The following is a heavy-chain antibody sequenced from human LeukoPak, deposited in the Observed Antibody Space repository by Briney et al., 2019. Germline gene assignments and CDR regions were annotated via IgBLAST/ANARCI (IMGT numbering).Heavy chain of an antibody. D-gene: IGHD6-19*01. V-gene: IGHV3-30*18. Sequence: PGRSLRLSCAASGFTLSSYGIHWVRQAPGKGLEWVAAISYDGTNKYYTDSVKGRFTISRDNSQNTVYLQMNSLRAEDTAVYFCAKRYSSAWDFDNWGQGTLVTVSS. CDR1: GFTLSSYG. CDR3: AKRYSSAWDFDN. J-gene: IGHJ4*02. CDR2: ISYDGTNK.